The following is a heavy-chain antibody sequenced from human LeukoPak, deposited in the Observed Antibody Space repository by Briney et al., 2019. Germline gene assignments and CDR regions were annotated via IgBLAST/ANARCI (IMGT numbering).Heavy chain of an antibody. CDR3: ARGLGYCSGGSCYSY. Sequence: ASVKVSCKASGYTFTGYYMHWVRQAPGQGLEWMGWINLKSGGTNYAQKFQGRVTITRNTSISTAYMELSSLRSEDTAVYYCARGLGYCSGGSCYSYWGQGTLVTVSS. V-gene: IGHV1-2*02. CDR1: GYTFTGYY. J-gene: IGHJ4*02. CDR2: INLKSGGT. D-gene: IGHD2-15*01.